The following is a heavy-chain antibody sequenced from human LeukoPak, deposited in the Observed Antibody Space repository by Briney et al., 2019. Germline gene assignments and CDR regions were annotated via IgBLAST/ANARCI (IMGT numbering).Heavy chain of an antibody. D-gene: IGHD2-2*01. J-gene: IGHJ4*02. CDR3: ARWRGSTSERSDY. V-gene: IGHV3-7*01. Sequence: GGSLRLSCTASGFTFSDYWITWVRPAPGRGLEWVANIKQEGSAKYYVDSVKGRFTISRDNAKNSLYLQMDNLRVEDTATYYCARWRGSTSERSDYWGQGTLVTVSS. CDR2: IKQEGSAK. CDR1: GFTFSDYW.